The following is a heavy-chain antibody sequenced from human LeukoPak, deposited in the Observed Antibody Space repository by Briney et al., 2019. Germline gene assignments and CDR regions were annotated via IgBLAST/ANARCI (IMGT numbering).Heavy chain of an antibody. J-gene: IGHJ3*02. Sequence: GWSLRLSCAASGVTFSDHYIDWVRQAPGKGLEWVGRSGNKANSYTTEYAASVKGRFTISRDDSKNSLYLQMNSLRAEDTAVYYCARVGAATYAFDIWGQGTMVTVSS. V-gene: IGHV3-72*01. CDR1: GVTFSDHY. D-gene: IGHD3-16*01. CDR3: ARVGAATYAFDI. CDR2: SGNKANSYTT.